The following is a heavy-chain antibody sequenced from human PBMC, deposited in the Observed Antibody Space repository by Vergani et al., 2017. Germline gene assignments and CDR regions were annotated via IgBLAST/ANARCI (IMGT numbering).Heavy chain of an antibody. CDR2: VYTSGMT. CDR3: ARRSGIVYGICSGTQYFFDF. V-gene: IGHV4-61*02. D-gene: IGHD3-3*01. CDR1: GGSINTGAYY. Sequence: QVQLQESGPGLVKPSETLSLTCAVSGGSINTGAYYWSWIRQPAGKGLESIGRVYTSGMTNYNPCLKSPVTILVDRSKCQLSLKLTSLTAGDTAVYFCARRSGIVYGICSGTQYFFDFWGQGTLVTVSS. J-gene: IGHJ4*02.